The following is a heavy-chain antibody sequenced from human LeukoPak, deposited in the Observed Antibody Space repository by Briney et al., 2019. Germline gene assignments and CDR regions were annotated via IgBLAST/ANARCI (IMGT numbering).Heavy chain of an antibody. V-gene: IGHV3-30*01. D-gene: IGHD1-26*01. CDR3: VGERSGTYYFAF. J-gene: IGHJ4*02. Sequence: GGSLRLSCAASGFTSSIYAMHWVRQAPGKGLEWVAVISDDGRNKDYADSVKGRFTISRDNSQNTLYVDMNSLRDEDTAVYYCVGERSGTYYFAFWGQGTLVTVSS. CDR1: GFTSSIYA. CDR2: ISDDGRNK.